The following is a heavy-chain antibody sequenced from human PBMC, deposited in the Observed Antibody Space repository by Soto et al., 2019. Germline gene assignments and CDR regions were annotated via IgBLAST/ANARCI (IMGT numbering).Heavy chain of an antibody. CDR3: AKASIAAAGYPDYYYGMDV. CDR2: ISGSGGST. J-gene: IGHJ6*02. Sequence: PVGPLRLSSGSSVFTFGGYAMSLVRRTPGKGLEWVSAISGSGGSTYYADSVKGRFTISRDNSKNTLYLQMNSLRAEDTAVYYCAKASIAAAGYPDYYYGMDVWGQGTTVTVS. V-gene: IGHV3-23*01. D-gene: IGHD6-13*01. CDR1: VFTFGGYA.